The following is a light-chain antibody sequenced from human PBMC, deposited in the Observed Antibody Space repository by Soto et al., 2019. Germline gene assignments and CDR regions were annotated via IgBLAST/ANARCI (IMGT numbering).Light chain of an antibody. V-gene: IGLV2-8*01. CDR1: SSDVGGYNY. CDR3: SSYAGSTYV. Sequence: QSVLAQPPSASGSPGQSVTISCTGTSSDVGGYNYVSWYQQHPGKAPKLMIYEVSKRPSGVPDRFSGSKSGNTASLTVSGLQAEDEADYYCSSYAGSTYVFGTGTKVIVL. CDR2: EVS. J-gene: IGLJ1*01.